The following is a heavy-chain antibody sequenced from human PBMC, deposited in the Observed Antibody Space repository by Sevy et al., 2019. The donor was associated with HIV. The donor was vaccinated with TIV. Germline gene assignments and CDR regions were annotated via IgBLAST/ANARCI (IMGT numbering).Heavy chain of an antibody. J-gene: IGHJ3*02. CDR1: GFTFSSYA. CDR2: ISSNGGST. D-gene: IGHD4-17*01. CDR3: VKGGGKTTGHHAAFDI. Sequence: GGSLRLSCSASGFTFSSYAMHWVRQAPGKGLEYVSAISSNGGSTYYADSVKGRFTISRDNSKNTLYLQMSSLRAEDTAVYYCVKGGGKTTGHHAAFDIWGQGTMVTVSS. V-gene: IGHV3-64D*06.